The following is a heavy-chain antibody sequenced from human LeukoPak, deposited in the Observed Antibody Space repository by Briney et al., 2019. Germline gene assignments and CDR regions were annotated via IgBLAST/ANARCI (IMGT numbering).Heavy chain of an antibody. CDR3: ARDRAAGYHDAFDI. J-gene: IGHJ3*02. V-gene: IGHV3-13*01. CDR2: IGTAGDT. CDR1: GFTFSRYD. Sequence: HPGGSLRLSCAASGFTFSRYDMHWVGQATGKGLEWVSAIGTAGDTYYPGSVKGRFTISRENAKNSLYLQMNSLRAGDTAVYYCARDRAAGYHDAFDIWGQGTMVTVSS. D-gene: IGHD6-13*01.